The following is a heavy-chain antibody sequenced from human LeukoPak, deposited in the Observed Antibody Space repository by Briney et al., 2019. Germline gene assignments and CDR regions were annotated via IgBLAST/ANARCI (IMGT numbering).Heavy chain of an antibody. Sequence: GGSLRLSCAASGFTFSSYAMHWVRQAPGKGLEYVSAISSNGGSTYYANSVKGRFTISRDNSKNTLYLQIGSLRAEDMAVYYCARVTTYCGGDCYYYYGMDVWGQGTTVTVSS. CDR3: ARVTTYCGGDCYYYYGMDV. CDR2: ISSNGGST. D-gene: IGHD2-21*02. J-gene: IGHJ6*02. CDR1: GFTFSSYA. V-gene: IGHV3-64*01.